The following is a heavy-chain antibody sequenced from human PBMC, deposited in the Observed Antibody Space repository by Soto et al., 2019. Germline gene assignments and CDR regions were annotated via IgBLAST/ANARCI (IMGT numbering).Heavy chain of an antibody. CDR3: ARDKGDGSGSYYGC. D-gene: IGHD3-10*01. CDR1: GYTFTSYG. CDR2: ISAYNGNT. Sequence: QVQLVQSGAEVKKPGASVKVSCKASGYTFTSYGISWVRQAPGQGLEWMGWISAYNGNTNYAQKLQGRVTMTTDTARSTAYMELRSLRCVETGVYYCARDKGDGSGSYYGCWGQGTLVTVSS. V-gene: IGHV1-18*01. J-gene: IGHJ4*02.